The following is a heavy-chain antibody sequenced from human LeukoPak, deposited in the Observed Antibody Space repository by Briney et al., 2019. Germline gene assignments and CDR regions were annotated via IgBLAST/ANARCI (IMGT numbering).Heavy chain of an antibody. CDR3: AREGTFGDYRASGDH. CDR1: GFTFSDYW. V-gene: IGHV3-7*03. J-gene: IGHJ4*02. D-gene: IGHD2-21*02. Sequence: QSGGSLRLSCAASGFTFSDYWMKWVRQAPGKGLEWVANIKQDGSQKYYVDSVKGRFIISRDNAKNSLYLQMNSVRAEDTAVYYCAREGTFGDYRASGDHWGQGALVTVSS. CDR2: IKQDGSQK.